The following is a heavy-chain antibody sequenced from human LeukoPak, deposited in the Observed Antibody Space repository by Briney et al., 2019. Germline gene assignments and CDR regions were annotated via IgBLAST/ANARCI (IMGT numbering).Heavy chain of an antibody. V-gene: IGHV4-34*01. CDR3: ARRGTYYYYYGMDV. CDR2: INHSGST. Sequence: SETLSLTCAVYGGSFSGYYWSWIRQPPGKGLEWIGEINHSGSTNYNPSLKSRVTISVDTSKNQFSLKLSSETAADTAVYYCARRGTYYYYYGMDVWGQGTTVTVSS. CDR1: GGSFSGYY. D-gene: IGHD1-1*01. J-gene: IGHJ6*02.